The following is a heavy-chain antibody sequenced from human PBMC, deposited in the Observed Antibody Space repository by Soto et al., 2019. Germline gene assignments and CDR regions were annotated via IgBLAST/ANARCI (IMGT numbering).Heavy chain of an antibody. J-gene: IGHJ4*02. CDR3: ARVYGDYYFDY. Sequence: QVQLQESGPGLVKPSQTLSLTCTVSGGSISSGGYYWSWIRQHPGKGLEWIGYIYYSGSTYYNPSLKSRVTISVDTSKNQCSLTLSSVTAAETAVYYCARVYGDYYFDYWGQGTLVTVSS. CDR2: IYYSGST. V-gene: IGHV4-31*03. CDR1: GGSISSGGYY. D-gene: IGHD4-17*01.